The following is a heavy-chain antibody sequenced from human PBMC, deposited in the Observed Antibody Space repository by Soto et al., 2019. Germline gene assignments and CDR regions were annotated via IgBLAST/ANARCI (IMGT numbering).Heavy chain of an antibody. CDR2: IGAYNGHT. CDR1: GYTFTNSG. Sequence: GASVKVSCKASGYTFTNSGISWVRQAPGQGLEWMGWIGAYNGHTKYAQKLQGRVTMTTDTSTSTAYMELRSLKSDDTAVYYCARDLGFSSSKALDFWGRGTLVTVSS. J-gene: IGHJ4*02. CDR3: ARDLGFSSSKALDF. D-gene: IGHD6-6*01. V-gene: IGHV1-18*01.